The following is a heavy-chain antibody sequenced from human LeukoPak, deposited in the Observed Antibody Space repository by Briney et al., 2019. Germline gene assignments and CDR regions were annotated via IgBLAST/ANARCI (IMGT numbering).Heavy chain of an antibody. Sequence: PGGSLRLSCAASGFTFSSYEMNWVRQAPGKGLEWVSYISSSGSTIYYADSVKGRFTISRDNAKNSLYLQMNSLRAEDTAVYYCARDEDMVATIPSFFDYWGQGTLVTVSS. V-gene: IGHV3-48*03. J-gene: IGHJ4*02. CDR2: ISSSGSTI. CDR1: GFTFSSYE. CDR3: ARDEDMVATIPSFFDY. D-gene: IGHD5-12*01.